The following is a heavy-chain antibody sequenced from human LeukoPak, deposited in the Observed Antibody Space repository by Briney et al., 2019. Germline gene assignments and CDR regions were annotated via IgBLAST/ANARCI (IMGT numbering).Heavy chain of an antibody. Sequence: ASVKVSCKVSGYTLTELSMHWVPQAPGKGLEWMGGFDPEDGETIYAQKFQGRVTMTEDTSTDTAYMELSSLRSEDTSVYYCATGVDIVANDAFDIWGQGTMVTVSS. V-gene: IGHV1-24*01. CDR2: FDPEDGET. CDR1: GYTLTELS. J-gene: IGHJ3*02. CDR3: ATGVDIVANDAFDI. D-gene: IGHD5-12*01.